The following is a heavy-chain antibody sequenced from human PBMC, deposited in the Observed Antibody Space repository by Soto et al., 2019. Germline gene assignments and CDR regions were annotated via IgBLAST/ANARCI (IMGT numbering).Heavy chain of an antibody. Sequence: QLLESGPGLVKPSETLSLTCTVSGGSISSSSYYWGWIRQPPGKGLEWIGSIYYSGSTYYNPSLKSRVTISVDTSKNQFSLKLSSVTAADTAVYYCARRGSSWYFGLDPWGQGTLVTVSS. D-gene: IGHD6-13*01. J-gene: IGHJ5*02. CDR1: GGSISSSSYY. CDR3: ARRGSSWYFGLDP. CDR2: IYYSGST. V-gene: IGHV4-39*01.